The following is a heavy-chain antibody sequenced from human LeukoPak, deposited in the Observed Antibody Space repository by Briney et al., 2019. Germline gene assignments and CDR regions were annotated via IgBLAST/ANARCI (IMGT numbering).Heavy chain of an antibody. D-gene: IGHD6-19*01. Sequence: SETLSLTCTVSGGSISSSCYYWGWIRQPPGKGLEWIGSIYYSGSTYYNPSLKSRVTISVDTSKNQFSLKLSSVTAADTAVYYCATQTSETGIAVAGTLDYWGQGTLVTVSS. CDR2: IYYSGST. CDR3: ATQTSETGIAVAGTLDY. V-gene: IGHV4-39*01. CDR1: GGSISSSCYY. J-gene: IGHJ4*02.